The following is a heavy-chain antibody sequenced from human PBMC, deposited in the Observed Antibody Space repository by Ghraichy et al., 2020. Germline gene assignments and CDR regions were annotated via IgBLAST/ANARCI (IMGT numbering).Heavy chain of an antibody. CDR2: INPNSGGT. Sequence: ASVKVSCKASGYTFTGYYMHWVRQAPGQGLEWMGWINPNSGGTNYAQKFQGRVTMTRDTSISTAYMELSRLRSDDTAVYYCARDPFSGSYYYYYYGMDVWGQGTTVTVSS. CDR1: GYTFTGYY. D-gene: IGHD1-26*01. CDR3: ARDPFSGSYYYYYYGMDV. J-gene: IGHJ6*02. V-gene: IGHV1-2*02.